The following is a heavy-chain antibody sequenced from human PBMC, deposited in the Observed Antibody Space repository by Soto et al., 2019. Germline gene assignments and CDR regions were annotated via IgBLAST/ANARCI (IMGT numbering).Heavy chain of an antibody. D-gene: IGHD2-15*01. CDR2: IYFGGTT. CDR3: ARLGGFFQALDS. J-gene: IGHJ4*02. CDR1: GGSISPYY. V-gene: IGHV4-59*08. Sequence: SETLSLTCTVSGGSISPYYWSWIRQPPGKGLEWIGYIYFGGTTKYNPSLKSRVSMSVDTSKDQFSLKLTSVTAADTAVYYCARLGGFFQALDSWGQGTLVTVSS.